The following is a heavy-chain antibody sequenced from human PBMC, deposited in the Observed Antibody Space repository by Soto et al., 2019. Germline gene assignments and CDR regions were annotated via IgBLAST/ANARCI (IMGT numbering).Heavy chain of an antibody. V-gene: IGHV4-34*01. CDR1: GGSFSGYY. J-gene: IGHJ6*02. Sequence: SETLSLTCAVYGGSFSGYYWSWIRQPPGKGLEWIGEINHSGSTNYIPSLKSRVTISVDTSKNQFSLKLSSVTAADTAVYYCARGRRRFLEWLSSYGMDVWGQGTTVTVSS. CDR2: INHSGST. D-gene: IGHD3-3*01. CDR3: ARGRRRFLEWLSSYGMDV.